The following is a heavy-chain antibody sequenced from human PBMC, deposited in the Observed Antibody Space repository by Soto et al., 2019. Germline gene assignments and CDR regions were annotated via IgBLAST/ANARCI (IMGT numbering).Heavy chain of an antibody. CDR3: ALSIRSGLFRDAFDI. Sequence: ASVKVSCKTSGYTFTSYGISWLRQAPGQGLEWMGWISAYNGNTNYAQKLQGRVTMTTDTSTSTAYMELRSLRSDDTAVYCCALSIRSGLFRDAFDIWGQGPMVTV. J-gene: IGHJ3*02. D-gene: IGHD5-12*01. CDR1: GYTFTSYG. V-gene: IGHV1-18*01. CDR2: ISAYNGNT.